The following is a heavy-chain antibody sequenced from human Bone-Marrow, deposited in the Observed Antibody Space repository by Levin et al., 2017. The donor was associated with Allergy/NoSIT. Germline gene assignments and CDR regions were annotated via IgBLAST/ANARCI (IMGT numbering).Heavy chain of an antibody. CDR3: AREGFTDAFDI. CDR2: ISSSSSYI. CDR1: GFTFSSYS. J-gene: IGHJ3*02. Sequence: GESLKISCAASGFTFSSYSINWVRQTPGKGLEWVSSISSSSSYIYYADSVKGRFTISRDNAKNSLYLQMNSLRAEDTAVYYCAREGFTDAFDIWGQGTMVTVSS. V-gene: IGHV3-21*01.